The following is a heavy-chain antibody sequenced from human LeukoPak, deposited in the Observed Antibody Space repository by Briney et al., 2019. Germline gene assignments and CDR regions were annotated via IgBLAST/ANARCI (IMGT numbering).Heavy chain of an antibody. CDR2: IKQDGSEK. J-gene: IGHJ3*01. CDR1: GFTLSTYW. CDR3: ARVDGIAVAPDDAFDV. V-gene: IGHV3-7*03. Sequence: PGGSQRLSCVASGFTLSTYWMSWVRQAPGKGLEWVASIKQDGSEKYYVDSVKGRFDISRDNAKNSLYLQMNSLGVEDTAVYYCARVDGIAVAPDDAFDVWGQGTMVTVSS. D-gene: IGHD6-19*01.